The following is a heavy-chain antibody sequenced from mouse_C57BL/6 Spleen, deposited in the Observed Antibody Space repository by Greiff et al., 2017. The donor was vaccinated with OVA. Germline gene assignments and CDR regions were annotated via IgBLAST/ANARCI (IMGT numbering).Heavy chain of an antibody. V-gene: IGHV1-53*01. D-gene: IGHD2-4*01. CDR3: ASMITTRGVFDY. CDR1: GYTFTSYW. CDR2: INPSNGGT. Sequence: VQLQQPGTELVKPGASVKLSCKASGYTFTSYWMHWVKQRPGQGLEWIGNINPSNGGTNYNEKFKSTATLTVDKSSSTSYMQISSLTSEDSAVYYGASMITTRGVFDYWGQGTTLTVSS. J-gene: IGHJ2*01.